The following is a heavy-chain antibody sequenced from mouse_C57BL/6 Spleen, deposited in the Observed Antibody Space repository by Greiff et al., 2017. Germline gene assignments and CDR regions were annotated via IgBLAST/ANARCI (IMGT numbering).Heavy chain of an antibody. Sequence: VHVKQSGPELVKPGASVKISCTASGYSFTDYNMNWVKQSNGKSLEWIGVFNPNYGTTSYNQQFKGKATLTVDQSASTAYMQLNSLTSEDSAVYYGAREKKANWAYFDDWGQGTTLTVSS. J-gene: IGHJ2*01. CDR1: GYSFTDYN. V-gene: IGHV1-39*01. CDR2: FNPNYGTT. CDR3: AREKKANWAYFDD. D-gene: IGHD4-1*01.